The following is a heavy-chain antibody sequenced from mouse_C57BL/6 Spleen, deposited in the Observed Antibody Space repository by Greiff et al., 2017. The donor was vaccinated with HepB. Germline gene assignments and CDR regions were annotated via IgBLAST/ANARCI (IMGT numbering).Heavy chain of an antibody. CDR2: IRSKSNNYAT. CDR3: VRQYGYYAMDY. V-gene: IGHV10-1*01. CDR1: GFSFNTYA. Sequence: EVQVVESGGGLVQPKGSLKLSCAASGFSFNTYAMNWVRQAPGKGLEWVARIRSKSNNYATYYADSVKDRFTISRDDSESMLYLQMNNLKTEDTAMYYCVRQYGYYAMDYWGQGTSVTVSS. J-gene: IGHJ4*01. D-gene: IGHD1-1*02.